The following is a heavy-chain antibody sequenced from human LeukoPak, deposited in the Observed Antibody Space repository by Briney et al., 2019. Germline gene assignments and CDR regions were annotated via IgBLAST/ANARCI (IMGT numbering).Heavy chain of an antibody. V-gene: IGHV1-8*03. D-gene: IGHD3-10*01. CDR3: ARDIGKIATGDFDY. CDR2: MNPNSGNT. Sequence: GASVKVSCKASGYTFTSYDINWVRQATGQGLEWMGWMNPNSGNTGYAQKFQGRVTITRNTSISTAYMELSSLRSDDTAVYYCARDIGKIATGDFDYWGQGTLVTVSS. CDR1: GYTFTSYD. J-gene: IGHJ4*02.